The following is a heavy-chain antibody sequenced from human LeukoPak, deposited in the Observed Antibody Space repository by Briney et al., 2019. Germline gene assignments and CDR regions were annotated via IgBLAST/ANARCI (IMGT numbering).Heavy chain of an antibody. D-gene: IGHD2-8*01. CDR3: ARVRGGDTKDFDY. Sequence: GGSLRLSCAASGFTFSSYWMHWVRQVPGKGLVWVSHINNDGSSTSYADSVKGRFTISRDNAKNALYLQMNSLRDEDTAVYYCARVRGGDTKDFDYWGQGTLVTVSS. CDR2: INNDGSST. J-gene: IGHJ4*02. CDR1: GFTFSSYW. V-gene: IGHV3-74*01.